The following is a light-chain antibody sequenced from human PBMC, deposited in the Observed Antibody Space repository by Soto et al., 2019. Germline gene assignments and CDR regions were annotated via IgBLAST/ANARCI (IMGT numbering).Light chain of an antibody. CDR2: EVN. CDR1: SSDVGTYNL. Sequence: QSALTQPASVAGSPGQSITISCTGTSSDVGTYNLVSCYQQLPDNATKLIIHEVNQRPSGVSTSFSGSKCGNTAYLTISGLQDDDDADYHCDSYAGSSTYVFGTGTKLTVL. CDR3: DSYAGSSTYV. J-gene: IGLJ1*01. V-gene: IGLV2-23*02.